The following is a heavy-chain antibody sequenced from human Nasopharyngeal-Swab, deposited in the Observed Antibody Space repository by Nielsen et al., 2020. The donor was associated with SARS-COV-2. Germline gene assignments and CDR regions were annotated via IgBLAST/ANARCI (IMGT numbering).Heavy chain of an antibody. CDR3: ARDLYYYDSSGYYYDDY. J-gene: IGHJ4*02. CDR2: ISSSSSYI. Sequence: GESLKISCAASGFTFSSYSMNWVRQAPGKGLEWASSISSSSSYIYYADSVKGRFTISRDNAKNSLYLQMNSLRAEDTAVYYCARDLYYYDSSGYYYDDYWGQGTLVTVSS. D-gene: IGHD3-22*01. CDR1: GFTFSSYS. V-gene: IGHV3-21*01.